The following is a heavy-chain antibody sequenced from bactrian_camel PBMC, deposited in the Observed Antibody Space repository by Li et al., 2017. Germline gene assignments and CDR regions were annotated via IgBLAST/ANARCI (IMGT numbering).Heavy chain of an antibody. CDR1: GWQYNTYC. CDR2: IEYDGTT. Sequence: VQLVESGGGTVQAGGSLRLSCGIRGWQYNTYCMGWFRQIPGKAREGVASIEYDGTTTHAGAVKGRFTISQDSAKNTMYLQMNSLKPEDTAMYYCRCARGATFGYWGQGTQVTVS. V-gene: IGHV3S57*01. D-gene: IGHD4*01. J-gene: IGHJ6*01. CDR3: RCARGATFGY.